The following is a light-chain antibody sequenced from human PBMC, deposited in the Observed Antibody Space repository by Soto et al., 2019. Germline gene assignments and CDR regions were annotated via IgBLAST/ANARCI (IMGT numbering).Light chain of an antibody. CDR2: AAS. V-gene: IGKV1-17*01. J-gene: IGKJ1*01. Sequence: DIQMTQSPSSLSASVGDRVTITCRASQGIRDALGWYQQKPGKAPKRLIYAASSLQSGVPSRFSGSGSGTVFTLTISSLQPEDFATYYCLQHNNYPQTFGQGTKVEIK. CDR3: LQHNNYPQT. CDR1: QGIRDA.